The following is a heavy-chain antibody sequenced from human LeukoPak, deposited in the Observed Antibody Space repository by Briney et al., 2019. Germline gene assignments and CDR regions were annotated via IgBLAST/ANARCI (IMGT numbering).Heavy chain of an antibody. Sequence: SQTLSLTCTVSGGSISSGDYYWTWIRQPPGKGLEWIGYIYYSGSTYYNPSLKSRIITSIDTSKNQFSLQLSSVTAADAAVYYCARGLGGWFDPWGQGALVTVSS. J-gene: IGHJ5*02. CDR2: IYYSGST. D-gene: IGHD3/OR15-3a*01. CDR1: GGSISSGDYY. V-gene: IGHV4-30-4*01. CDR3: ARGLGGWFDP.